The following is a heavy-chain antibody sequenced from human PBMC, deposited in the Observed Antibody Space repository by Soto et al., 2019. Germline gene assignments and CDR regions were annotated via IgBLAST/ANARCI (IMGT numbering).Heavy chain of an antibody. J-gene: IGHJ4*02. CDR2: ISYDGSNK. CDR3: ASGMITTGLEAYDY. CDR1: GFTFSSYA. Sequence: QVQLVESGGGVVQPGRSLRISCAASGFTFSSYAMHWVRQAPGKGLEWVAVISYDGSNKYYADSVKGRFTISRDNSKNTRYLQMNSLRAEDTAVYYCASGMITTGLEAYDYWGQGTLVTVSS. V-gene: IGHV3-30-3*01. D-gene: IGHD3-16*01.